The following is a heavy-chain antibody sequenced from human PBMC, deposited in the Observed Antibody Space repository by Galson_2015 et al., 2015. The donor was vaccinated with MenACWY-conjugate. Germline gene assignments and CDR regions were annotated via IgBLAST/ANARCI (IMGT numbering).Heavy chain of an antibody. CDR2: IIPILGIA. CDR3: ARAEPPAYYYDSSGYYYLNY. V-gene: IGHV1-69*04. CDR1: GGTFSSYA. Sequence: SVKVSCKASGGTFSSYAISWVRQAPGQGLEWMGRIIPILGIANYAQKFQGRVTITADKSTSTAYMELSSLRSEDTAVYYCARAEPPAYYYDSSGYYYLNYWGQGTLVTVSS. D-gene: IGHD3-22*01. J-gene: IGHJ4*02.